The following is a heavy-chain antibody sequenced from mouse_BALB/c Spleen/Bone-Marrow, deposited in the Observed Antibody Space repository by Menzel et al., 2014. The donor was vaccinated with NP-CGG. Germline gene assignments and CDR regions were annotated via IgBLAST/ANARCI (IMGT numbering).Heavy chain of an antibody. CDR1: GFNIKDTY. V-gene: IGHV14-3*02. Sequence: VQLQQSGAELVKPGASVKLSCTGSGFNIKDTYMHWVKQRPEQGLEWIGRIDPANGNTKYDPKFQGKATITADTSSNTACLQLSSLTSEDTAVYYCASYYRYSFDYWGQGTTLTVSS. D-gene: IGHD2-14*01. J-gene: IGHJ2*01. CDR3: ASYYRYSFDY. CDR2: IDPANGNT.